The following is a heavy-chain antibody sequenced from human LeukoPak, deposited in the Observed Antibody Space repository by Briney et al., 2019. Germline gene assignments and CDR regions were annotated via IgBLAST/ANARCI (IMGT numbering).Heavy chain of an antibody. CDR3: AQQWLADYNWFDP. CDR1: GYTFTSYY. Sequence: ASVKVSCKASGYTFTSYYMHWVRQAPGQGLEWMGIINPSGGSTSYAQKFQGRVTMTRDTSASTVYTELSSLRSEDTAVYYCAQQWLADYNWFDPWGQGTLVTVSS. CDR2: INPSGGST. V-gene: IGHV1-46*01. J-gene: IGHJ5*02. D-gene: IGHD6-19*01.